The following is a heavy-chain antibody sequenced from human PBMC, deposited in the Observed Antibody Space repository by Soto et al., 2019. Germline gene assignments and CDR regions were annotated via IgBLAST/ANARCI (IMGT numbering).Heavy chain of an antibody. J-gene: IGHJ5*02. CDR3: ARDSGPASATWLDH. CDR1: GFSFNTHG. CDR2: IWHDGSNK. Sequence: QVHLVESGGGVVQPGRSLGLSCAASGFSFNTHGMHWVRQAPGKGLEWVAVIWHDGSNKYYGDSVKGRFTISRENSKNTLSLQMNSLRAEDTAIYYCARDSGPASATWLDHWGQGTLVTVSS. V-gene: IGHV3-33*01. D-gene: IGHD7-27*01.